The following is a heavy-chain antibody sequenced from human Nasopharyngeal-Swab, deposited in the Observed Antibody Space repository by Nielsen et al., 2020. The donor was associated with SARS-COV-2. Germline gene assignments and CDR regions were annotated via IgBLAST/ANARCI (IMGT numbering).Heavy chain of an antibody. CDR3: ARGPLTYCSSTSCYVRRFDP. D-gene: IGHD2-2*01. CDR1: GGSFSGYY. V-gene: IGHV4-34*01. J-gene: IGHJ5*02. CDR2: INHSGST. Sequence: SETLSLTCAVYGGSFSGYYWSWIRQPPGKGLEWIGEINHSGSTNYNPSLKCRVTISVDTSKNQFSLKLSSVTAADTAVYYCARGPLTYCSSTSCYVRRFDPWGQGTLVTVSS.